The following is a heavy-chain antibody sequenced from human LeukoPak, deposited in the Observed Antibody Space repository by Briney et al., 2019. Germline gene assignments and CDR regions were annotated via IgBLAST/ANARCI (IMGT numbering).Heavy chain of an antibody. J-gene: IGHJ6*03. CDR1: GYSISSGYY. CDR3: ARRGRDGYNTEIYYYYYYMDV. D-gene: IGHD5-24*01. Sequence: SETLSLTCTVSGYSISSGYYWGWIRQPPGKGLEWIGSIYHSGSTYYNPSLKSRVTISVDTSKNQFSLKLSSVTAADTAVYYCARRGRDGYNTEIYYYYYYMDVWGKGTTVTISS. CDR2: IYHSGST. V-gene: IGHV4-38-2*02.